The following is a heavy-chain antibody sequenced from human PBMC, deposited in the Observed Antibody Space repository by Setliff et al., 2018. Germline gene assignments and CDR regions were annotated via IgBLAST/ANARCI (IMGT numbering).Heavy chain of an antibody. CDR3: ARSRTTAVKGGVFAV. CDR1: GGSISSGGYY. D-gene: IGHD1-7*01. Sequence: SETLSLTCTVSGGSISSGGYYWSWIRQHPGKGLEWIGYIYYSGSTSYYNPSLKSRVTISVDTSKNQFSLELSSVTAADTAVYYCARSRTTAVKGGVFAVWGRGTLVTVSS. V-gene: IGHV4-31*03. CDR2: IYYSGSTS. J-gene: IGHJ2*01.